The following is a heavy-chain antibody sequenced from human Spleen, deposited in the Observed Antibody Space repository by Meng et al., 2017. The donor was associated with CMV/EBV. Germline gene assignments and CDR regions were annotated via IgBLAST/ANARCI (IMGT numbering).Heavy chain of an antibody. CDR3: AKDHGYYYDSSGYYTIDY. J-gene: IGHJ4*02. D-gene: IGHD3-22*01. V-gene: IGHV3-23*01. CDR1: GFTFSSYA. Sequence: GESLKISCAASGFTFSSYAMSWVRQAPGKGLEWVSAISGSGGSTYYADSVKGRFTISRDNSKNTLYLQMNSLRAEDTAVYYCAKDHGYYYDSSGYYTIDYWGQGTLVTVSS. CDR2: ISGSGGST.